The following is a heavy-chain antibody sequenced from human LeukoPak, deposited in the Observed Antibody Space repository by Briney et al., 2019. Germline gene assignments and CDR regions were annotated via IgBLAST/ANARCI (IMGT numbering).Heavy chain of an antibody. Sequence: ASVKVSCKASGYTFSSYGISWVRQAPGQGLEWLGWISAYNGNTNYAQKLQGRVTMTTDTSTSTAYMELRSLRSDDTAVYYCARVWVTFGGVIVYYFDYWGQGTLVTVSS. D-gene: IGHD3-16*02. J-gene: IGHJ4*02. V-gene: IGHV1-18*01. CDR3: ARVWVTFGGVIVYYFDY. CDR2: ISAYNGNT. CDR1: GYTFSSYG.